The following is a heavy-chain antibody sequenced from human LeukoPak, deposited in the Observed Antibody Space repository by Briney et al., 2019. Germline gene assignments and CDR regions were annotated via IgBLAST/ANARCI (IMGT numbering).Heavy chain of an antibody. CDR3: PRVPFGMLRGVIITQHFFDY. D-gene: IGHD3-10*01. V-gene: IGHV3-23*01. CDR2: ISGNGNST. Sequence: PGGSLKLSCAASGFTFTSYAMTWDRQAPGKGLEWRSAISGNGNSTYYADSVKGRFTFSRCNSKNMLFLQMNSLRAEDTAVYYCPRVPFGMLRGVIITQHFFDYWGQGTLVALSS. CDR1: GFTFTSYA. J-gene: IGHJ4*02.